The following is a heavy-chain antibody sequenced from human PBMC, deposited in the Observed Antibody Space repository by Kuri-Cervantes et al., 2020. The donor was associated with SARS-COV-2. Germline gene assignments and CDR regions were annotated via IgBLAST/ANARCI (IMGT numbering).Heavy chain of an antibody. CDR3: ARVGSGSLLSFDY. Sequence: LSLTCAASGFIFSDYYMSWVRQAPGKGLEWVSVIYSGGSTYYADSVKGRFTISRDNSKNTLYLQMNSLRAEDTAVYYCARVGSGSLLSFDYWGQGTLVTVSS. CDR2: IYSGGST. J-gene: IGHJ4*02. D-gene: IGHD3-3*01. V-gene: IGHV3-66*01. CDR1: GFIFSDYY.